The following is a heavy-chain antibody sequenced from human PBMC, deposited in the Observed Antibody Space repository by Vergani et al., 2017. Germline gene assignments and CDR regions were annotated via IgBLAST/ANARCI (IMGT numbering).Heavy chain of an antibody. CDR3: ARVVIFGKGDYYYYYMDV. D-gene: IGHD3/OR15-3a*01. CDR2: IYHSGST. J-gene: IGHJ6*03. V-gene: IGHV4-38-2*02. Sequence: QVQLQESGPGLVKPSETLSLTCTVSGYSISSGYYWGWIRQPPGKGLEWIGSIYHSGSTNYNPSLKSRVTISVDTSKNQFSLKLSSVTAADTAVYYCARVVIFGKGDYYYYYMDVWGKGTTVTVSS. CDR1: GYSISSGYY.